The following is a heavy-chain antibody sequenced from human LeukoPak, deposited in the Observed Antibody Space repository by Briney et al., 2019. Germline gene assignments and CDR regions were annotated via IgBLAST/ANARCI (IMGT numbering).Heavy chain of an antibody. V-gene: IGHV1-2*02. CDR2: INPNSGGT. D-gene: IGHD3-3*01. Sequence: ASVKVSCTASGYTFTGYYMHWVRQAPGQGLEWMGWINPNSGGTNYAQKFQGRVTMTRDTSISTAYMELSRLRSDDTAVYYCAREKTIFRSLDYWGQGTLVTVSS. J-gene: IGHJ4*02. CDR1: GYTFTGYY. CDR3: AREKTIFRSLDY.